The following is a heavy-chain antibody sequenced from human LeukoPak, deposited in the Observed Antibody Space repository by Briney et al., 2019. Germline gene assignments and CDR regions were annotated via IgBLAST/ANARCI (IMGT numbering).Heavy chain of an antibody. V-gene: IGHV1-69*04. CDR2: IIPILGIA. CDR3: ARDSAPTYYYGSGSKGYGMDV. Sequence: GASVKVSCKASGGTFSSYAISWVRQAPEQGLEWMGRIIPILGIANYAQKFQGRVTITADKSTSTAYMELSSLRSEDTAVYYCARDSAPTYYYGSGSKGYGMDVWGQGTAVTVSS. CDR1: GGTFSSYA. D-gene: IGHD3-10*01. J-gene: IGHJ6*02.